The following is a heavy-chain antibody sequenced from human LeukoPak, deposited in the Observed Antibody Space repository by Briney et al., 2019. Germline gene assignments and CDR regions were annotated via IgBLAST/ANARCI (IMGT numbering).Heavy chain of an antibody. CDR3: ARGLSTYYYGSGSYYYYGMDV. J-gene: IGHJ6*02. Sequence: SETLSLTCAVYGGSFSGYYWSWIRQPPGKGLEWIGEINHSGSTNYNPSLKSRVTISVDTPKNQFSLKLSSVTAADTAVYYCARGLSTYYYGSGSYYYYGMDVWGQGTTVTVSS. D-gene: IGHD3-10*01. CDR2: INHSGST. CDR1: GGSFSGYY. V-gene: IGHV4-34*01.